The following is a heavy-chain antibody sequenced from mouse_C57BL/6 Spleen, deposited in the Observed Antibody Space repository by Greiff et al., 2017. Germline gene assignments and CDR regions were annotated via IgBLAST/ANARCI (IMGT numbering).Heavy chain of an antibody. CDR2: ISSGSSTI. J-gene: IGHJ1*03. V-gene: IGHV5-17*01. CDR3: AREGTGTSWYFDV. CDR1: EFTFSDYG. Sequence: EVQRVESGGGLVKPGGSLKLSCAASEFTFSDYGMHWVRQAPEKGLEWVAYISSGSSTIYYADTVKGRFTISRDNAKNTLFLQMTSLRSEDTAMYYCAREGTGTSWYFDVWGTGTTVTVSS. D-gene: IGHD4-1*01.